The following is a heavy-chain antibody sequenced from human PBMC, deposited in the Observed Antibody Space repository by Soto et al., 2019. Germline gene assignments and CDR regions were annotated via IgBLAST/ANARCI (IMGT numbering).Heavy chain of an antibody. J-gene: IGHJ4*02. CDR2: IYYSGST. D-gene: IGHD3-10*01. CDR3: ARGGAMVRGALVY. Sequence: SETLSLTCTVSGGSVSSGSYYWSWIRQPPGKGLEWIGYIYYSGSTNYNPSLKSRVTISVDTSKNQFSLKLSSVTAADMAVYYCARGGAMVRGALVYWGQGTLVTVSS. V-gene: IGHV4-61*01. CDR1: GGSVSSGSYY.